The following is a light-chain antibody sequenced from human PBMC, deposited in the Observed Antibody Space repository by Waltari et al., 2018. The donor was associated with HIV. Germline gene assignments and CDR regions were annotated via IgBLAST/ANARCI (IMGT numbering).Light chain of an antibody. J-gene: IGKJ5*01. CDR1: PSVLSSSNNKNY. CDR2: WAS. CDR3: QQYYNTPSIT. Sequence: DIVVTPSPDLLALSPGPRGTTHLQFHPSVLSSSNNKNYLAWYQQRPGQPPKLLISWASARESGVSDRISGSGSGTDFTLTINSLQAEDVAVYYCQQYYNTPSITFGQGTRLEIK. V-gene: IGKV4-1*01.